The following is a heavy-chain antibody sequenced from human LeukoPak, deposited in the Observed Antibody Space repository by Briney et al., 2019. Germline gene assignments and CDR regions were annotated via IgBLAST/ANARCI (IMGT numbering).Heavy chain of an antibody. CDR2: INHSGST. CDR3: ARGNSGPLDY. V-gene: IGHV4-34*01. Sequence: PSETLSLTCAVYGGSFSGYYWSWIRQPPGKGLEWIGEINHSGSTNYNPSLKSRVTISVDTSKNQFSLKLSSVTAADTAVYYCARGNSGPLDYWGQGTLVTVSS. CDR1: GGSFSGYY. J-gene: IGHJ4*02. D-gene: IGHD4-23*01.